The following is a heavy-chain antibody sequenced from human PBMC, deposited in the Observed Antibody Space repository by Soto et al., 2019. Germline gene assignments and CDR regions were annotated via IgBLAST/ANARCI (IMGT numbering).Heavy chain of an antibody. D-gene: IGHD2-15*01. CDR2: MNPNGGST. J-gene: IGHJ4*02. CDR1: GYTFTTYY. CDR3: ARAGYCSGGTCFHGNCDY. V-gene: IGHV1-46*01. Sequence: QVQLVQSGAEVKRPGASVKVSCKASGYTFTTYYMHWVRQAPGQGLEWLRIMNPNGGSTTYAQKFQGRVTMTRDTSTSTVYLELSSLRSEDTAVYYCARAGYCSGGTCFHGNCDYWGQGTLVTVSA.